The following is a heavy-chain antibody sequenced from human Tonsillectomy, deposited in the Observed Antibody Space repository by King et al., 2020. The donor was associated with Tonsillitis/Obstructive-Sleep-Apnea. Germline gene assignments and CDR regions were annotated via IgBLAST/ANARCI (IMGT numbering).Heavy chain of an antibody. CDR1: GGSISSYY. CDR3: VREALDAFDV. CDR2: IYYNGST. V-gene: IGHV4-59*01. Sequence: QLQESGPGLVKPSETLSLTCTVSGGSISSYYWSWIRQPPGKGLDWIGYIYYNGSTKYNPSLKSRVTISVDTSKHHFSLKLSSVTAADTAVYYCVREALDAFDVWGQGTMVTVSS. J-gene: IGHJ3*01.